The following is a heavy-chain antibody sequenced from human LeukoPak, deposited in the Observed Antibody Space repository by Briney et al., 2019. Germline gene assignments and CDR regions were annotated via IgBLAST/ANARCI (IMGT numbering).Heavy chain of an antibody. CDR1: GFSVSGIH. V-gene: IGHV3-66*01. J-gene: IGHJ4*02. Sequence: PGGSLRLSCVASGFSVSGIHMNWVRQAPGKDLEWVSGLYSGGATYYADSMGGRFTISRDHSKNTLYLQMTNLRVDDTAVYYCARDKFGELPHPPDYWGQGTLVTVSS. CDR2: LYSGGAT. D-gene: IGHD3-10*01. CDR3: ARDKFGELPHPPDY.